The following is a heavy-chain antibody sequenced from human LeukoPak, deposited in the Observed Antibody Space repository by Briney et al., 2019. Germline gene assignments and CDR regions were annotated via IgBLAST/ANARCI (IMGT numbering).Heavy chain of an antibody. D-gene: IGHD2-21*02. J-gene: IGHJ5*02. CDR2: IIPIFGTA. CDR1: GGTFISYA. Sequence: ASVKVSCKASGGTFISYAISWVRQAPGQGLEWMGGIIPIFGTANYAQKFQGRVTITADESTSTAYMELSSLRSEDTAVYYCARDGGCGGDCSNGYNWFDPWGQGTLVTVSS. CDR3: ARDGGCGGDCSNGYNWFDP. V-gene: IGHV1-69*13.